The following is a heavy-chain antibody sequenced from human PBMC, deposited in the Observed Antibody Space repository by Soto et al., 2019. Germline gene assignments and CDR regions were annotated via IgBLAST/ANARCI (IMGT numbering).Heavy chain of an antibody. CDR1: GFTFSRNG. CDR2: ISYDGSDK. J-gene: IGHJ3*02. Sequence: GGSLRLSCAASGFTFSRNGMHWVRQAPGKGLEWVAVISYDGSDKFYADSVKGRFTISRDNSKNTLYLQMNSLRAEDTAVYYCAKGSFLNLNWNDDAFDIWGQVTMVTVSS. D-gene: IGHD1-1*01. CDR3: AKGSFLNLNWNDDAFDI. V-gene: IGHV3-30*18.